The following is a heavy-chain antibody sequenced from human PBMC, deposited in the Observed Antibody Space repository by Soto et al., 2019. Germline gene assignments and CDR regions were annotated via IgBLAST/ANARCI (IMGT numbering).Heavy chain of an antibody. CDR3: ARHNYGSGSTYFDY. CDR2: IYYSGST. CDR1: GGSISSSNW. V-gene: IGHV4-4*02. J-gene: IGHJ4*02. Sequence: SETLSLTCAVSGGSISSSNWWSWVRQPPGKGLEWIGYIYYSGSTNYNPSLKSRVTISVDTSKNQFSLKLNSMTAADTAVYYCARHNYGSGSTYFDYWGQGTLVTVSS. D-gene: IGHD3-10*01.